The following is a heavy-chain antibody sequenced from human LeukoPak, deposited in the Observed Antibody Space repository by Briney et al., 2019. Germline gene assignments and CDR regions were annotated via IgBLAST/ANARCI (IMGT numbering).Heavy chain of an antibody. CDR1: GGSFSGYY. V-gene: IGHV4-34*01. D-gene: IGHD3-22*01. CDR2: INHSGST. Sequence: PSETLSLTCAVYGGSFSGYYWSWIRQPPGKGLEWIGEINHSGSTNYNPSLKSRVTISVDKPKNQFSEKLGSVTDAHTAVYCCARLRRGYATFDIWGQARKATVSS. CDR3: ARLRRGYATFDI. J-gene: IGHJ3*02.